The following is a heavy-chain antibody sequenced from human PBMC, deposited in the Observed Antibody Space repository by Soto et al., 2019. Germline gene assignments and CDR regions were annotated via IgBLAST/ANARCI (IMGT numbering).Heavy chain of an antibody. CDR1: GFTFSNYA. CDR2: ITAYGDST. CDR3: AKDPLWYESDWYPPPGCDP. D-gene: IGHD2-21*02. J-gene: IGHJ5*02. Sequence: EVQLLESGGGFVQPGGSLRLSCAASGFTFSNYAMSWVRQAPGKGREWVSAITAYGDSTHYADSVKGRFTISRDSPKNTLYLQMDSLRAEDTAVYYCAKDPLWYESDWYPPPGCDPFGQGTLVTVSS. V-gene: IGHV3-23*01.